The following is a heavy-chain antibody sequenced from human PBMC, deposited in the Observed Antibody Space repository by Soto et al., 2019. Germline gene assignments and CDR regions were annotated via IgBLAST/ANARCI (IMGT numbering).Heavy chain of an antibody. V-gene: IGHV4-31*03. CDR3: ARLGVGGSAYPYGMDV. D-gene: IGHD3-16*01. CDR2: IYYSGTT. Sequence: PSETLSLTCTVSGGSISSGGYYWTWIRQHPGKGLEWIGFIYYSGTTFYNPSLKSRITISVDTSKNQFSLNLNSVTAADTAVYYCARLGVGGSAYPYGMDVWGQGSTVTVSS. CDR1: GGSISSGGYY. J-gene: IGHJ6*02.